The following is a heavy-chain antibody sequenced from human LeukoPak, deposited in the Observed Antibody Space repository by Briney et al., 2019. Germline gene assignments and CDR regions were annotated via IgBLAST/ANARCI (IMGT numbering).Heavy chain of an antibody. J-gene: IGHJ4*02. Sequence: GGSLRLSCAASGFTFSNAWMSWVRQAPGKGLEWVGRIKSKTDGGTTDYAAPVKGRFTISRDDSKNTLYLQMNSLKTEGTAGYYCTTEWFGEFYYFDYWGQGTLVTVSS. D-gene: IGHD3-10*01. CDR2: IKSKTDGGTT. CDR3: TTEWFGEFYYFDY. CDR1: GFTFSNAW. V-gene: IGHV3-15*01.